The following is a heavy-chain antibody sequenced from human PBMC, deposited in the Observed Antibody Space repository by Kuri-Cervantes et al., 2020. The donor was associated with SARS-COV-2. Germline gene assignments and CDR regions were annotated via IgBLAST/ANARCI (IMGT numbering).Heavy chain of an antibody. CDR3: ARQDSGSYYWAYMDV. D-gene: IGHD1-26*01. V-gene: IGHV1-8*02. CDR2: MNPNSGNT. Sequence: ASVKVSCKASGYTFTSYGISWVRQATGQGLEWMGWMNPNSGNTGYAQKFQGRVTMTRNTSISTAYMELSSLRPEDTAMYYCARQDSGSYYWAYMDVWGKGTTVTVSS. J-gene: IGHJ6*03. CDR1: GYTFTSYG.